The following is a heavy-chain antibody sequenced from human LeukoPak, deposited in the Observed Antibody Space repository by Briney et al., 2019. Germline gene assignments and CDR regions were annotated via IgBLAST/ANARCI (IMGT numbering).Heavy chain of an antibody. D-gene: IGHD3-22*01. CDR3: ARGYDSSGSAEYFQH. Sequence: ASVKVSCKASGGTFSSYAISWVRQAPGQGLEWMGGIIPIFGTANYAQKFQGRVTITADKSTSTAYMELSSLRSEDTAVYYCARGYDSSGSAEYFQHWGQGTLVTVSS. CDR2: IIPIFGTA. V-gene: IGHV1-69*06. CDR1: GGTFSSYA. J-gene: IGHJ1*01.